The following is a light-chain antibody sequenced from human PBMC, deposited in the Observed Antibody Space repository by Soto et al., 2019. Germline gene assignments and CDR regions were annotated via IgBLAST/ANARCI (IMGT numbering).Light chain of an antibody. V-gene: IGLV2-11*01. Sequence: QSALTQPRSVSGSPGQSVAISCTGTTSDVGGYDYVSWHQQHPGKAPELIIFDVSKRPSVVPDRFSGSKSGNTASLTISGLQAEDEADYFCCAYAGDCYVFGSGTKLTVL. CDR1: TSDVGGYDY. CDR3: CAYAGDCYV. CDR2: DVS. J-gene: IGLJ1*01.